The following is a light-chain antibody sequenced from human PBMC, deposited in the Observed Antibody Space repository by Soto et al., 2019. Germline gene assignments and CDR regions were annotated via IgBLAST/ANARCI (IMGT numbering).Light chain of an antibody. V-gene: IGLV1-40*01. CDR2: GDN. CDR1: SSNIGAGYD. CDR3: QSYVSSLSRL. Sequence: QSALTQPPSVSGAPGQRITISCTGSSSNIGAGYDVHWYRQLPGTAPKLLFYGDNNRPSGVPDRFSGSKSGTSASLAITGLHPEEEADYYCQSYVSSLSRLFGTGTKVTVL. J-gene: IGLJ1*01.